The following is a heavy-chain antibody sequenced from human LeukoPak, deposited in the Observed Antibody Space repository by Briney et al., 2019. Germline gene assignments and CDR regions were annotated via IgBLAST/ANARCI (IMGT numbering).Heavy chain of an antibody. J-gene: IGHJ4*02. Sequence: PGRSLRLSCAASGFTLSSYGMHWVRQAPGTGLEWVAVIWYDGSNKYYADSVKGRFTISRDNSKNTLYLQMNSLRPEDTAVYYCARDFETSSSASFDYFDYWGQGTLVTVSS. D-gene: IGHD6-6*01. CDR1: GFTLSSYG. CDR3: ARDFETSSSASFDYFDY. CDR2: IWYDGSNK. V-gene: IGHV3-33*01.